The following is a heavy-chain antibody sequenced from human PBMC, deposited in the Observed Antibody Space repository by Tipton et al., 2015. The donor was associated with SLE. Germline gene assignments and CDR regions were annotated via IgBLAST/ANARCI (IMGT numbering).Heavy chain of an antibody. J-gene: IGHJ3*02. Sequence: TLSLTCIVSGDSMSSTNCYWGWVRQPPGKGLEWIGSFCYNGDTYYNPSFKSRGTIFVDTSKNEFSLRLASVTAADTAVYYCARLGYCGGDCYIGGAFDIWGQGTKVTVSS. CDR2: FCYNGDT. D-gene: IGHD2-21*01. CDR1: GDSMSSTNCY. CDR3: ARLGYCGGDCYIGGAFDI. V-gene: IGHV4-39*01.